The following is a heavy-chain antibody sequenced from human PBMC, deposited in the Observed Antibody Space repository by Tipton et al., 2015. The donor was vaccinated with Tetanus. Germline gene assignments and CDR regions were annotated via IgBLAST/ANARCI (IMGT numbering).Heavy chain of an antibody. CDR1: GASINAGGYL. D-gene: IGHD6-19*01. V-gene: IGHV4-31*03. CDR3: ARLILGRSKEVAGIRYYYCYGLDV. CDR2: IYYTAHN. Sequence: TLSLTCTVSGASINAGGYLWTWVRQQPGKGLEWIGNIYYTAHNSYNPSLDSRVSISVDTSKNQFSLNLSSVTAADTAVYYCARLILGRSKEVAGIRYYYCYGLDVWGQGTTVTVTS. J-gene: IGHJ6*02.